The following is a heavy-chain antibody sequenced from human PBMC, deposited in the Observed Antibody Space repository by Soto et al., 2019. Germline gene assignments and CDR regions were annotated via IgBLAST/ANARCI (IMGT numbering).Heavy chain of an antibody. CDR1: GFAVSNSY. D-gene: IGHD1-1*01. Sequence: EVQLVETGGGLIQPGGSLSLSCAASGFAVSNSYMSWVRQAPGKGLEWVSVIYADGTTHSADSVRGRFTISRDSSRNTVYLQMNNLRVEDMAVNYCARDWNRDSVIEHWGQGTLVTVSS. CDR3: ARDWNRDSVIEH. CDR2: IYADGTT. J-gene: IGHJ1*01. V-gene: IGHV3-53*02.